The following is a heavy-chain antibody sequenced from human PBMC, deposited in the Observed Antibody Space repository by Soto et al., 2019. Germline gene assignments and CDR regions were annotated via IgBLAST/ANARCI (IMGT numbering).Heavy chain of an antibody. Sequence: GASVKVSCKASGYTFTTYVIHWVRQAPGQRLEWMGWVNAGNGNTKYSQNFQGRVTFTRDTSATTAYMELSSLRSEDTAVYYCARDHFPTYYYDSSGYCVAYWGQGTLVTVSS. V-gene: IGHV1-3*01. D-gene: IGHD3-22*01. CDR2: VNAGNGNT. J-gene: IGHJ4*02. CDR1: GYTFTTYV. CDR3: ARDHFPTYYYDSSGYCVAY.